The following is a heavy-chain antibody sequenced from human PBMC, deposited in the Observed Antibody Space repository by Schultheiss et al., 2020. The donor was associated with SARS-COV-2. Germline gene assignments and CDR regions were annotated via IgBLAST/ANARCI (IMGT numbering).Heavy chain of an antibody. CDR1: GFTFSGYW. CDR2: INGDGSST. CDR3: ARTTALGSIAALGY. D-gene: IGHD6-13*01. J-gene: IGHJ4*02. Sequence: GGSLRLSCVASGFTFSGYWMHWVRQAPGKGLEWVSRINGDGSSTSYADSVKGRFTISRDNVKNTLYLQMNSLRAEDTAVYYCARTTALGSIAALGYWGQGTLVTVSS. V-gene: IGHV3-74*01.